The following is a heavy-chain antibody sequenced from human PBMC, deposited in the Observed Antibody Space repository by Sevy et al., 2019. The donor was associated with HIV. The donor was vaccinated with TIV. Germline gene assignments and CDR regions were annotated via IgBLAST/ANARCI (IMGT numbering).Heavy chain of an antibody. Sequence: SETLSLTCAVSGYSISSGYDWGWIRQPPGKGLEWIGSIYHSGSTYYNPSLKSRVTISVDTSKNQFSLKLSSVTAADTAVYYCARGPYYYDSSGFFDYWGQGTLVTVSS. D-gene: IGHD3-22*01. CDR3: ARGPYYYDSSGFFDY. CDR2: IYHSGST. V-gene: IGHV4-38-2*01. CDR1: GYSISSGYD. J-gene: IGHJ4*02.